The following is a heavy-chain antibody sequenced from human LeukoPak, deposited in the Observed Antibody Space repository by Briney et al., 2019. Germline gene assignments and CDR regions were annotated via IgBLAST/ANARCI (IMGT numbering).Heavy chain of an antibody. CDR1: GFTFSSYW. D-gene: IGHD2-15*01. Sequence: PGESLRLSCAASGFTFSSYWMSWVRQAPGKGLEWVANIKQDGSEKYYVDSVKGRFTISRDNAKNSLYLQMNSLRVEDTAVYYCERDLRYGGIPSDYWGQGTPVTVSS. V-gene: IGHV3-7*01. CDR3: ERDLRYGGIPSDY. CDR2: IKQDGSEK. J-gene: IGHJ4*02.